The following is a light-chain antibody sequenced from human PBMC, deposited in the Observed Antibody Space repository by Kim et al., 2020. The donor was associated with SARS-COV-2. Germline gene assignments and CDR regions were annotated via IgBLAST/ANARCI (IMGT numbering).Light chain of an antibody. V-gene: IGKV3-20*01. J-gene: IGKJ4*01. Sequence: EIVLTQSPGTLSLSPGERATLSCRASQSFSSDYLAWYQQKPGQAPRLLIYGASNRATGTPDRFSGSGSGTDFTLTISRLEPEDFAVYYCQQYGTSPPLAFGGGTKVDIK. CDR3: QQYGTSPPLA. CDR1: QSFSSDY. CDR2: GAS.